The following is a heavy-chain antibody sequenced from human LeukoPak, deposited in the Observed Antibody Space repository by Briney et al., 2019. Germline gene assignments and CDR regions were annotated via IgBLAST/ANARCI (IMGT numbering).Heavy chain of an antibody. CDR2: IWYDGSNK. CDR3: AGNYGPYYFDY. D-gene: IGHD3-10*01. Sequence: GRSLRLSCAASGFTFSNYGMHWVRHAPGKGLEWVAVIWYDGSNKYYADSVKGRFTISRDNSKNTLYLQMNSLRAEDTAVYYCAGNYGPYYFDYWGQGTLVTVSS. V-gene: IGHV3-33*01. J-gene: IGHJ4*02. CDR1: GFTFSNYG.